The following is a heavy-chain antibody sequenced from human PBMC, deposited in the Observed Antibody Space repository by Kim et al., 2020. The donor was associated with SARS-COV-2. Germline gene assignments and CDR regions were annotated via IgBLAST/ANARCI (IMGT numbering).Heavy chain of an antibody. Sequence: ADSVKGRFTISRDNSKNTLYLQMDSLRVEDTAAYYCAKDGRMAPFPEAFDYWGQGTQVTVSS. J-gene: IGHJ4*02. D-gene: IGHD2-15*01. CDR3: AKDGRMAPFPEAFDY. V-gene: IGHV3-23*01.